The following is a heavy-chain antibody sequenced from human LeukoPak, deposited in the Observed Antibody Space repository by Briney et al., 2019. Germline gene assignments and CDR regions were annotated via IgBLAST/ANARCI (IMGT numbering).Heavy chain of an antibody. Sequence: GGSLRLSCAASGFTFSSYAMSWVRQAPGKGLEWVSAISGSGGSTYYADSVKGRFTISRDNSKNTLYLQVNSLRAEDTAVYYCAKDLSSLAAVAPGFDYWGQGTLVTVSS. D-gene: IGHD6-19*01. CDR3: AKDLSSLAAVAPGFDY. CDR1: GFTFSSYA. CDR2: ISGSGGST. J-gene: IGHJ4*02. V-gene: IGHV3-23*01.